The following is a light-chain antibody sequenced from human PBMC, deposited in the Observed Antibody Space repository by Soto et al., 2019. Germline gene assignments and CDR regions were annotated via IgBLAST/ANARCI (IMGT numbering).Light chain of an antibody. CDR2: AAS. CDR3: LQDYNYHWT. J-gene: IGKJ1*01. CDR1: QGIRND. V-gene: IGKV1-6*01. Sequence: AIQMTQSPSSLSASVGDRVTITYRASQGIRNDLGWYLQKPGKAPKLLIYAASSLQSGVPSRFSGSGSGTDFTLTISSLQPEDFSSYYCLQDYNYHWTFGQGTKVDIK.